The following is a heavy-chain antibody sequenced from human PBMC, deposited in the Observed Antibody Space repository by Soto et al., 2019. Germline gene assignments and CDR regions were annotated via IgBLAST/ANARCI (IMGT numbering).Heavy chain of an antibody. J-gene: IGHJ4*02. V-gene: IGHV1-69*13. Sequence: SVKVSCKASGGTFSSYAISWVRQAPGQGLEWMGGIIPIFGTANYAQKFQGRVTITADESTSTAYMELSSLRSADTAVYYCARDAVDTAMTPIREFDYWGQGTLVTVSS. CDR1: GGTFSSYA. D-gene: IGHD5-18*01. CDR2: IIPIFGTA. CDR3: ARDAVDTAMTPIREFDY.